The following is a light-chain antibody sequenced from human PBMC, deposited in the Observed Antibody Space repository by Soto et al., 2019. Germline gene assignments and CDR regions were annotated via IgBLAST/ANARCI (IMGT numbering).Light chain of an antibody. CDR2: GAS. CDR3: QQYGVT. J-gene: IGKJ1*01. CDR1: QSVSSSY. Sequence: EIVLTQSPGTLSLSPGERATLSCRASQSVSSSYLAWYQQKPGQAPRLHIYGASSRATGIPDRFSGSGSGTDFTLTISRLEPEDFAVYYCQQYGVTFGQGTKVDIK. V-gene: IGKV3-20*01.